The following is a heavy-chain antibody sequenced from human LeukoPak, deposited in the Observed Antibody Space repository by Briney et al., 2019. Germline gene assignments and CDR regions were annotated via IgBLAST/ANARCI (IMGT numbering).Heavy chain of an antibody. CDR2: INRDGSST. CDR3: ARGGGYSYGSFDY. Sequence: GGSLRLSCAASGIIFSNYWMHWVRQAPGKGLVWVSRINRDGSSTSYADSVKGRFTVSRDNAKNTLYLQMNSLRAEDTAVYYCARGGGYSYGSFDYGGQGTLVTGSS. J-gene: IGHJ4*02. D-gene: IGHD5-18*01. V-gene: IGHV3-74*01. CDR1: GIIFSNYW.